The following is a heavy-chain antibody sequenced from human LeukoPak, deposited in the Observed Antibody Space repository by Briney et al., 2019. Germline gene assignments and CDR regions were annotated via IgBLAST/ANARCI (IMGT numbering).Heavy chain of an antibody. CDR3: AREGPLWFGERRGYFDY. CDR2: IIPIFGTA. CDR1: GGTFSSYA. J-gene: IGHJ4*02. D-gene: IGHD3-10*01. V-gene: IGHV1-69*13. Sequence: ASVKVSCKASGGTFSSYAISWVRQAPGQGLEWMGGIIPIFGTANYAQKFQGRVTITADESTSTAYMELSSLRSEDTAVYYCAREGPLWFGERRGYFDYWGQGTLVTVSS.